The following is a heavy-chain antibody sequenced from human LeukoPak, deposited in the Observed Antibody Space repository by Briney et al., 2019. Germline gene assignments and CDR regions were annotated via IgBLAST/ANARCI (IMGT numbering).Heavy chain of an antibody. Sequence: SETLSLTCTVSGGSISNYYWSWIRQPPGKGLEWIGYIYYSGSTNYNPSLKSRVTISVDTSKNQFSLKLSSVTAADTAVYYCARGGGSYLGCFDYWGQGTLVTVSS. CDR2: IYYSGST. D-gene: IGHD1-26*01. J-gene: IGHJ4*02. V-gene: IGHV4-59*01. CDR1: GGSISNYY. CDR3: ARGGGSYLGCFDY.